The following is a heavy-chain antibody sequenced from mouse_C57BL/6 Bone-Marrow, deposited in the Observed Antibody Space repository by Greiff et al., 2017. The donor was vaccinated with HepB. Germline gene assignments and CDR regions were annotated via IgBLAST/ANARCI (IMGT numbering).Heavy chain of an antibody. CDR2: ISDGGSYT. CDR3: ARDRDGRTFYFDY. D-gene: IGHD1-1*01. Sequence: EVQVVESGGGLVKPGGSLKLSCAASGFTFSSYAMSWVRQTPEKRLEWVATISDGGSYTYYPDNVKGRFTISRDNAKNNLYLQMSHLKSEDTAMYYCARDRDGRTFYFDYWGQGTTLTVSS. CDR1: GFTFSSYA. V-gene: IGHV5-4*01. J-gene: IGHJ2*01.